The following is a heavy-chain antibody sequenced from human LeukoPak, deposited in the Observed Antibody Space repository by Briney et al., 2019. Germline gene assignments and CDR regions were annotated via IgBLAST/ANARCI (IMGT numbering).Heavy chain of an antibody. D-gene: IGHD6-19*01. CDR1: GGSFSGYY. Sequence: LSLTCAVYGGSFSGYYWNWIRQAPGKGLEWVSYISSSGSTIYYADSVKGRFTISRDNAKNSLYLQMNSLRAEDTAVYYCARDLGVVAGSFDYWGQGTLVTVSS. CDR3: ARDLGVVAGSFDY. CDR2: ISSSGSTI. V-gene: IGHV3-11*01. J-gene: IGHJ4*02.